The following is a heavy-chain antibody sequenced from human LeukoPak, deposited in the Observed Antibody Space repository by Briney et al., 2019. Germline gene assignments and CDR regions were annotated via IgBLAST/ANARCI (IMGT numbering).Heavy chain of an antibody. Sequence: PGGSLRLSCAASGXTFSSYWMHWVRQAPGKGQVWVSRINSDGSSTSYADSVKGRFAISRDNAKNTLYLQMNSLRAEDMAVYYCARDVYYGSGSYSNDAFDIWGQGTMVTVSS. CDR2: INSDGSST. D-gene: IGHD3-10*01. CDR3: ARDVYYGSGSYSNDAFDI. CDR1: GXTFSSYW. J-gene: IGHJ3*02. V-gene: IGHV3-74*01.